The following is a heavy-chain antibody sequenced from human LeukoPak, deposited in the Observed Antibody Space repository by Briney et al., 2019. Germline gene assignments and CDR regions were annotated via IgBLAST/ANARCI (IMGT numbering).Heavy chain of an antibody. V-gene: IGHV3-33*06. J-gene: IGHJ4*02. Sequence: GGSLRLSCAASGFTFSSYGMHWVRQAPGKGLEWVALIWYDGTNKYYADSVKGRFTISRDNSKNTLYLQMNSLRAEDTAVYYCAKGWDYYDSSGHDYWGQGTLVTVSS. D-gene: IGHD3-22*01. CDR1: GFTFSSYG. CDR2: IWYDGTNK. CDR3: AKGWDYYDSSGHDY.